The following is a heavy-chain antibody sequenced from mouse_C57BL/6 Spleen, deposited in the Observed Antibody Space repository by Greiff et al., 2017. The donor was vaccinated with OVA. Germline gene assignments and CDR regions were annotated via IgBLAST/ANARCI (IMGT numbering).Heavy chain of an antibody. V-gene: IGHV1-7*01. CDR3: TSGDYYDYCFDY. J-gene: IGHJ2*01. D-gene: IGHD2-4*01. Sequence: VQLQQSGAELAKPGASVKLSCKASGYTFTSYWMHWVKQRPGQGLEWIGYINPSSGYTKYNQKFKDKATLTVDKSSSTAYMQLSSLTYEYSAVSYCTSGDYYDYCFDYWGQGTTLTVSS. CDR1: GYTFTSYW. CDR2: INPSSGYT.